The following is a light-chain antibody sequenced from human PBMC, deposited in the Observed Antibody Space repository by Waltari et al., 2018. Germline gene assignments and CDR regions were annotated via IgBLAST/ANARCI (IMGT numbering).Light chain of an antibody. J-gene: IGLJ2*01. Sequence: QSALTQPASVSGSPGQSITIPSTGPSSDVGGYTYVSWYQQHPGKAPNLLLHDVSYRPSGVSHRFSGSKSGNTASLTISGVQAEDEADYYCSSYTSDTTVVFGGGTKLTVL. CDR2: DVS. V-gene: IGLV2-14*03. CDR1: SSDVGGYTY. CDR3: SSYTSDTTVV.